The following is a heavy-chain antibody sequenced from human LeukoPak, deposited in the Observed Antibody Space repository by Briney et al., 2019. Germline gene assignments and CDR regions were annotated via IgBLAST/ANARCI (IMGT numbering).Heavy chain of an antibody. D-gene: IGHD3-10*01. CDR3: ARDLYAGSGSYLFDY. CDR2: INSDGSST. Sequence: GGALRLSCAASGFTFNSYWMHWVRQAPGKGLVWVSRINSDGSSTSDADSVKGRFTISRDNAKNTLYLQMNSLRAEDTAVYYCARDLYAGSGSYLFDYWGQGTLVTVSS. J-gene: IGHJ4*02. V-gene: IGHV3-74*01. CDR1: GFTFNSYW.